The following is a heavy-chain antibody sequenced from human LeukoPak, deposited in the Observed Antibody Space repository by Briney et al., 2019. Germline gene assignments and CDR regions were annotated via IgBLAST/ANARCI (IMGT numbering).Heavy chain of an antibody. D-gene: IGHD5-24*01. J-gene: IGHJ4*02. Sequence: GGSLRLSCTASGFTFSSYWMHWVRQAPGKELVWDSRINSDGGSTSYADSVKGRFTISRDNAKNTLYLQMNSLRAEDTAVYYCARRIQGMAPYYFDYWGQGTLVTVSS. CDR1: GFTFSSYW. CDR3: ARRIQGMAPYYFDY. V-gene: IGHV3-74*01. CDR2: INSDGGST.